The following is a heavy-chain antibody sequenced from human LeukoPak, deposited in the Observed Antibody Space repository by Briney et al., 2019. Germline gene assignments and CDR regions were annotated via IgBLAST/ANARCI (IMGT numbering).Heavy chain of an antibody. Sequence: PSETLSLTCAVYGGSFSGYYWSWIRQPPGKGLEWIGEINHSESTNYNPSLKSQVTISVDTSKNQFSLKLSSVTAADTAVYYCASRYYYGSGSYPDYWGQGTLVTVSS. CDR1: GGSFSGYY. V-gene: IGHV4-34*01. CDR2: INHSEST. D-gene: IGHD3-10*01. CDR3: ASRYYYGSGSYPDY. J-gene: IGHJ4*02.